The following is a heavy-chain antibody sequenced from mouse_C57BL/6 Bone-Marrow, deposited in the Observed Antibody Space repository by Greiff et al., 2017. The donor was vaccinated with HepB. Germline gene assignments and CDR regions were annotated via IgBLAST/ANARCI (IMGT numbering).Heavy chain of an antibody. Sequence: VQLQQPGAELVRPGSSVKLSCKASGYTFTSYWMHWVKQRPIQGLEWIGNIDPSDSETHYNQKFKDKATLTVDKSSSTAYMQLSSLTSEDSAVYYCARRDGYYRFAYWGQGTLVTVSA. CDR3: ARRDGYYRFAY. J-gene: IGHJ3*01. V-gene: IGHV1-52*01. D-gene: IGHD2-3*01. CDR2: IDPSDSET. CDR1: GYTFTSYW.